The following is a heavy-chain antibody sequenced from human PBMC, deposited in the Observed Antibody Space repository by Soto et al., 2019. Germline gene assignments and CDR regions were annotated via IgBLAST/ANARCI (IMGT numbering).Heavy chain of an antibody. D-gene: IGHD6-13*01. CDR2: IYHSGST. Sequence: SETLSLTCTVSGGSINTNYWSWIRQPPGKGLEWIGYIYHSGSTSYNPSLKSRVTISIDTSKSQFSLKVNSVTAADTAVYYCARGSSWLHYWGRGTLVTVSS. J-gene: IGHJ4*02. CDR1: GGSINTNY. CDR3: ARGSSWLHY. V-gene: IGHV4-59*01.